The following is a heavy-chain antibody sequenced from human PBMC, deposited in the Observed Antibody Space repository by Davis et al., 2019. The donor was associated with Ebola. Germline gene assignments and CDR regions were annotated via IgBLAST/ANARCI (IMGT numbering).Heavy chain of an antibody. D-gene: IGHD3-9*01. CDR3: ARDSVRNYDILIGYNWFDP. CDR1: GGSVGSDY. Sequence: GSLRLSCSVSGGSVGSDYWSWIRQSPGKGLEWIAFISNGGRTIYNPSLRGRVTISIDTSKNQFSLKLSSVTAADTAVYYCARDSVRNYDILIGYNWFDPWGQGTLVTVSS. J-gene: IGHJ5*02. V-gene: IGHV4-59*02. CDR2: ISNGGRT.